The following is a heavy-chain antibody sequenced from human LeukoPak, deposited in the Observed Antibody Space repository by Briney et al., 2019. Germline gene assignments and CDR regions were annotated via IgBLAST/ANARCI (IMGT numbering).Heavy chain of an antibody. Sequence: GGSLRLSCAASGLTVSSNYMTWVRQAPGKGLDRVSVIYSGGSTYYADSVKGRFTISRDNSKNTLFLQMNSLRPEDTAVYYCARGASGTYYFGYWGRGTLVTVSS. D-gene: IGHD1-26*01. CDR1: GLTVSSNY. V-gene: IGHV3-66*02. CDR3: ARGASGTYYFGY. CDR2: IYSGGST. J-gene: IGHJ4*02.